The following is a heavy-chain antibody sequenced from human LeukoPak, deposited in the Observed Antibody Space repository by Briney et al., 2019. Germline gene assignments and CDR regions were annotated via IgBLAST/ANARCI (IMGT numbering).Heavy chain of an antibody. CDR1: GYTFTGYY. CDR2: INPNSGNT. CDR3: ARSLGRDSSSWYFLVEWGYYFDY. Sequence: ASVKVSCKASGYTFTGYYMHWVRQAPGQGLEWMGRINPNSGNTGYAQKFQGRVTMTRNTSISTAYMELSSLRSEDTAVYYCARSLGRDSSSWYFLVEWGYYFDYWGQGTLVTVSS. D-gene: IGHD6-13*01. V-gene: IGHV1-8*02. J-gene: IGHJ4*02.